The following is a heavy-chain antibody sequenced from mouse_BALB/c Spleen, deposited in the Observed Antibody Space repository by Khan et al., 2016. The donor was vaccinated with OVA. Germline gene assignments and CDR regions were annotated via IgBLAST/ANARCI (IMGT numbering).Heavy chain of an antibody. CDR1: GFTFNTYA. J-gene: IGHJ3*01. D-gene: IGHD2-1*01. CDR2: ISSDGDYT. V-gene: IGHV5-9-3*01. CDR3: ARSAYGNFAY. Sequence: EVELVESGGGLVKPGGSLKLSCAASGFTFNTYAMSWVRQTPEKRLEWVATISSDGDYTYYPDNVTGRSTISRDNAKNILYLQMSSLRSEDTAMYYCARSAYGNFAYWGQGTLVTVSA.